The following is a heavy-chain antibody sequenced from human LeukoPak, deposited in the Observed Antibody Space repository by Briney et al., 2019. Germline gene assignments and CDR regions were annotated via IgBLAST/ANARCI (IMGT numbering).Heavy chain of an antibody. CDR3: ARGRNREAAGFDY. J-gene: IGHJ4*02. D-gene: IGHD6-13*01. CDR2: TYYRSKWYH. Sequence: SQILSLTCAISGDSVSNNTVAWNWIRQSPSRGLEWLGRTYYRSKWYHDYALSMKSRLTINPDTSKNQFSLRLNSVTPEDTAIYFCARGRNREAAGFDYWGQGTLLAVSS. CDR1: GDSVSNNTVA. V-gene: IGHV6-1*01.